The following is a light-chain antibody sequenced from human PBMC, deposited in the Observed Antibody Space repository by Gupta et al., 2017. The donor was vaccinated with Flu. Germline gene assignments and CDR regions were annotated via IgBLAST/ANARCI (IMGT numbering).Light chain of an antibody. CDR1: SSDVGRSDS. Sequence: QSALTQPASVSGSPGQSITISCTGTSSDVGRSDSVSWSQQYPGKAPKLIIYDVTTRPSGVSSRFSGSKSGNTASLTTSGLEAEDESDYYCSSYTSTNTFYVFGTGTTVTVL. J-gene: IGLJ1*01. V-gene: IGLV2-14*01. CDR3: SSYTSTNTFYV. CDR2: DVT.